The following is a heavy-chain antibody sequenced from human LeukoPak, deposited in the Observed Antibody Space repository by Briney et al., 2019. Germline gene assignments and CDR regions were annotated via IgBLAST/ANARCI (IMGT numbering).Heavy chain of an antibody. Sequence: ASVKVSCKASGYTFTSYGISWVRQAPGQGLEWMGWISDYNGNTNYAQKLQGRVTMTTDTSTSTAYMELRSLRSDDAAVYYCARNQYYYGSWPIDYWGQGTLVTVSS. CDR2: ISDYNGNT. D-gene: IGHD3-10*01. V-gene: IGHV1-18*01. CDR1: GYTFTSYG. CDR3: ARNQYYYGSWPIDY. J-gene: IGHJ4*02.